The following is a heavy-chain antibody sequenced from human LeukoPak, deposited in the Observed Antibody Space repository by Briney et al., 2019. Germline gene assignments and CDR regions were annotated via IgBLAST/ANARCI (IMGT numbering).Heavy chain of an antibody. CDR2: IKEDESAK. V-gene: IGHV3-7*01. Sequence: GGSLRLSCAASGFTFRSYWMAWVRQAPGKGLEWVANIKEDESAKHQADSVKGRFTISRDNAQNSVYLKMSSLRGEDTAVYYCARDVGGSLDYWGQGTLVTVSS. CDR1: GFTFRSYW. CDR3: ARDVGGSLDY. D-gene: IGHD1-26*01. J-gene: IGHJ4*02.